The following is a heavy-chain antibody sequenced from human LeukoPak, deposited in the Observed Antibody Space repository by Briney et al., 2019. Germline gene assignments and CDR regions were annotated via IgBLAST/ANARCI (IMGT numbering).Heavy chain of an antibody. CDR2: ISSSGSTI. CDR1: GFTLSDYY. Sequence: GGSLRLSCAASGFTLSDYYMSWIRRAPGKGLEWVSYISSSGSTIYYADSVKGRFTISRDNAKNSLYLQMNSLRAEDTAVYYCARDRGTQWLVRGDWFDPWGQGTLVTVSS. D-gene: IGHD6-19*01. CDR3: ARDRGTQWLVRGDWFDP. V-gene: IGHV3-11*01. J-gene: IGHJ5*02.